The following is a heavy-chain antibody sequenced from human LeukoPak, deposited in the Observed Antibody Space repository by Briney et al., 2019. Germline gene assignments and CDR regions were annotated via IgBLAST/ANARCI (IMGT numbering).Heavy chain of an antibody. CDR3: ARGDYDFWSGYYYYYGMDV. CDR1: GFTFSSYS. Sequence: GGPLRLSCAASGFTFSSYSMNWVRQAPGKGLEWVSSISSSSSYIYYADSVKGRFTISRDNAKNSLYLQMNSLRAEDTAVYYCARGDYDFWSGYYYYYGMDVWGQGTTVTVSS. CDR2: ISSSSSYI. D-gene: IGHD3-3*01. V-gene: IGHV3-21*01. J-gene: IGHJ6*02.